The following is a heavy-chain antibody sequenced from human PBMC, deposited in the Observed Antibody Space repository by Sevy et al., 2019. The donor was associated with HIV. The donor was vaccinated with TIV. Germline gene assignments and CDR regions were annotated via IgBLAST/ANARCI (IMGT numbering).Heavy chain of an antibody. CDR1: DGSISSSSYY. D-gene: IGHD3-3*01. V-gene: IGHV4-39*01. Sequence: SDTLSLTCTVSDGSISSSSYYWGWIRQPPGKGLEWIGSIYYSGSTYYNPSLKSRVTISVDTSKNQFSLKLSSVTAADTAVYYCARLIYDFWSGSHVDYWGQGTLVTVSS. CDR2: IYYSGST. CDR3: ARLIYDFWSGSHVDY. J-gene: IGHJ4*02.